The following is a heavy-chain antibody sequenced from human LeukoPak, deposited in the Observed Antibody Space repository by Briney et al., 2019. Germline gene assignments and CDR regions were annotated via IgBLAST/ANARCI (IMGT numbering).Heavy chain of an antibody. Sequence: GRSLRLSCAASGFTFSDAWMTWVRQAPGKGLEWVGRIKSKSDGGTTDYAAPVKGRFIISRDDSKKTLYLQMDSLKTEDTAVYYCTTMPYKGYWGQGTQVTVSS. V-gene: IGHV3-15*01. CDR2: IKSKSDGGTT. CDR1: GFTFSDAW. D-gene: IGHD3-22*01. J-gene: IGHJ4*02. CDR3: TTMPYKGY.